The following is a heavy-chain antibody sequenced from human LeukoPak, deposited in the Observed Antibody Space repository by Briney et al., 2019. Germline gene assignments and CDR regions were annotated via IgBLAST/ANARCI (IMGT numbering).Heavy chain of an antibody. CDR1: GLTFSSYA. CDR3: AKAASGSYLYYFDY. CDR2: ISYSGGST. Sequence: GGSLRLSCAASGLTFSSYAMNWVRQAPGKGLEWVSTISYSGGSTYYVDSVKGRFTISRDNSGNTLYLQLNSLRAEDTAVYYCAKAASGSYLYYFDYWGQGTLVTVSS. V-gene: IGHV3-23*01. J-gene: IGHJ4*02. D-gene: IGHD1-26*01.